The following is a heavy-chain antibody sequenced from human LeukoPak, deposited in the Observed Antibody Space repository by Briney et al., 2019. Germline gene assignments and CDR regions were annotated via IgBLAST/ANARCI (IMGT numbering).Heavy chain of an antibody. J-gene: IGHJ5*02. CDR3: ARDGFYYDSSGRVHDP. V-gene: IGHV4-39*07. D-gene: IGHD3-22*01. CDR2: IYYSGST. Sequence: SETLSLTCTVSGGSISSSSYYWGWIRQPPGKGLEWIVGIYYSGSTYYNPSLKSRVTISVDTSKNQFSLKLSSVTAADTAVYYCARDGFYYDSSGRVHDPWGQGTLVTVSS. CDR1: GGSISSSSYY.